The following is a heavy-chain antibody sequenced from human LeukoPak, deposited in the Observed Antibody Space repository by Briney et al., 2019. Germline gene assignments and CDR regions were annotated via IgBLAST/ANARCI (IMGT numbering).Heavy chain of an antibody. CDR1: GFTFSTYY. Sequence: TGGSLRLSCAASGFTFSTYYMPWVRQAPGKGLEWVAVISYDGSNKYYADSVKGRFTISRDNSKNTLYLQMNSLRAEDTAVYYCAKAGASHTAMDFLFDYWGQGTLVTVSS. CDR3: AKAGASHTAMDFLFDY. J-gene: IGHJ4*02. V-gene: IGHV3-30*18. CDR2: ISYDGSNK. D-gene: IGHD5-18*01.